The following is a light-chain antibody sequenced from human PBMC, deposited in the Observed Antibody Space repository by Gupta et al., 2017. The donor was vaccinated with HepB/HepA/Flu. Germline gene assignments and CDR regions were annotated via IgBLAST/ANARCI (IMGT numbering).Light chain of an antibody. CDR1: SSDVGGYNR. Sequence: QSALTQPASVSGSPGQSITISCTGTSSDVGGYNRVSWYQQYPGKAPKLMIYDVSNRPSGVSNRFSGSKSGTTASLTISGLQAADEADYYCSSYTSRSTLVFGGGTKLTVL. CDR3: SSYTSRSTLV. V-gene: IGLV2-14*01. J-gene: IGLJ3*02. CDR2: DVS.